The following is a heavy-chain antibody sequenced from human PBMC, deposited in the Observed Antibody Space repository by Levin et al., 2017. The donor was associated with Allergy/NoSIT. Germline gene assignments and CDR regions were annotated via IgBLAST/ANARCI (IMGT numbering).Heavy chain of an antibody. Sequence: GESLKISCAASGFTFSSYGMHWVRQAPGKGLEWVAVISYDGSNKYYADSVKGRFTISRDNSKNTLYLQMNSLRAEDTAVYYCAKSAEYYYDSSGYYHITQYYFDYWGQGTLVTVSS. CDR1: GFTFSSYG. D-gene: IGHD3-22*01. J-gene: IGHJ4*02. CDR2: ISYDGSNK. V-gene: IGHV3-30*18. CDR3: AKSAEYYYDSSGYYHITQYYFDY.